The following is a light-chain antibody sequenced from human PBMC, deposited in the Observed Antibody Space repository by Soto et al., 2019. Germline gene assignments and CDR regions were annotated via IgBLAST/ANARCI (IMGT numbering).Light chain of an antibody. CDR1: QGINIW. J-gene: IGKJ1*01. CDR2: AAS. CDR3: QQANSFPGT. V-gene: IGKV1-12*01. Sequence: DIQMTQSPSSVSASVGDRVTITCRASQGINIWLAWYQQKPGKAPKVLIYAASTLRSGVPSRFAGSGSGTDFTLPINSLQPEDFATYYCQQANSFPGTFGQGTKVEAK.